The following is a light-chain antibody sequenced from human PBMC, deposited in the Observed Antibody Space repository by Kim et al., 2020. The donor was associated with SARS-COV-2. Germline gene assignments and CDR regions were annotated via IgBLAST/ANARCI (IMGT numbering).Light chain of an antibody. Sequence: DIQMTQSPSSVSASVGDSVTITCRASQGISWHLAWYQQHPGKAPKLLIYAASSLQSGVPARFSGSGSGTNFALTITSLQPEDFATYFCKQTYRFPLTFGGGTKVDIK. V-gene: IGKV1D-12*01. CDR1: QGISWH. J-gene: IGKJ4*01. CDR3: KQTYRFPLT. CDR2: AAS.